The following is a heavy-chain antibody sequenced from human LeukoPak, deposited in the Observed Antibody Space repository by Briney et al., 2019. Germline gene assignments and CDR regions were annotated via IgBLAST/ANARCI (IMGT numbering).Heavy chain of an antibody. V-gene: IGHV4-59*08. J-gene: IGHJ4*02. CDR3: ARSGSYFRFDY. D-gene: IGHD1-26*01. CDR1: GGSVSSHY. CDR2: VYHSGST. Sequence: PSETLSLTCTVSGGSVSSHYWSWIRQPPDKGLEWIGYVYHSGSTDYNPSLKSRVTISMDTSKNRFSLKLSSVTAADTAVYYCARSGSYFRFDYWGQGTLVTVSS.